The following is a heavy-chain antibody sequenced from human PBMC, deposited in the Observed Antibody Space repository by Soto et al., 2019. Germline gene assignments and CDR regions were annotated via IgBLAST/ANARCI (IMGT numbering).Heavy chain of an antibody. Sequence: VHLQESGPGLVKPSGTVSLTCLVSGASIGSTNWWAWFGKPPGKGLEWIGEVYHNGTSNYNPSLKGRATISVDRSKDQVSLRLNSVIDADTAVYYCARDLDRYCSVTSCHAMDVWGQGTPVTVSS. CDR3: ARDLDRYCSVTSCHAMDV. J-gene: IGHJ6*02. CDR1: GASIGSTNW. V-gene: IGHV4-4*02. CDR2: VYHNGTS. D-gene: IGHD2-15*01.